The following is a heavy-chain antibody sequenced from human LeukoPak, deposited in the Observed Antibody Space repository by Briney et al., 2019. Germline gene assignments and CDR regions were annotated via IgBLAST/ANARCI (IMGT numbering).Heavy chain of an antibody. V-gene: IGHV3-7*01. J-gene: IGHJ4*02. CDR3: ARDPEHYYGSGENARG. Sequence: GGSLRLSCAASGFTFSSYWMSWVRQAPGKGLEWVANIKQDGSEKYYVDSVKGRFTISRDNAKNSLYLQMNSLRAEDTAVYYCARDPEHYYGSGENARGWGQGTLVTVSS. CDR2: IKQDGSEK. D-gene: IGHD3-10*01. CDR1: GFTFSSYW.